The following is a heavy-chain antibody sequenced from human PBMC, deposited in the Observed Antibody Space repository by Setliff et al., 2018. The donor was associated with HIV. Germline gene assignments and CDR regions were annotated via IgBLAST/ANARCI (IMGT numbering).Heavy chain of an antibody. CDR2: IYTSGST. CDR1: GDSISSYS. Sequence: KTSETLSLTCTVAGDSISSYSWAWIRQPAGKGLEWIGRIYTSGSTNYNPSLKSRVTMSVDTSKNQLSLKLTSVTAADTAIYYCARAIVGTIDAFGIWGQGTMVTVSS. D-gene: IGHD1-26*01. J-gene: IGHJ3*02. CDR3: ARAIVGTIDAFGI. V-gene: IGHV4-4*07.